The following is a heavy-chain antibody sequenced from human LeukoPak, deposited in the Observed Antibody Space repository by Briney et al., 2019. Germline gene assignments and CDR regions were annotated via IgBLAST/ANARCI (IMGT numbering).Heavy chain of an antibody. V-gene: IGHV4-59*01. CDR1: GGSISSYY. CDR2: IYYSGST. D-gene: IGHD2-2*01. CDR3: ARGRSSTSCQIGSALVY. Sequence: SETLSLTCTVSGGSISSYYWSWIRQPPGKGLEWIGYIYYSGSTNYNPSLKGRVTISVDTSKNQFSLKLSSVTAADTAVYYCARGRSSTSCQIGSALVYWGQGTLVTVSS. J-gene: IGHJ4*02.